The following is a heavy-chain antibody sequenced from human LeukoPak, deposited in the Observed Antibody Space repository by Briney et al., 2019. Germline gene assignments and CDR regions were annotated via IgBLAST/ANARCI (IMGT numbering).Heavy chain of an antibody. D-gene: IGHD6-19*01. J-gene: IGHJ4*02. CDR3: AKDQYSSGWSEGYFDY. CDR1: GFTFRSYA. Sequence: GGSLRLSCAASGFTFRSYAMSWVRQAPGKGLEWVSAISGSGGSTYYADSAKGRFTISRDNSKNTLYLQMNSLRAEDTAVYYCAKDQYSSGWSEGYFDYWGQGTLVTVSS. CDR2: ISGSGGST. V-gene: IGHV3-23*01.